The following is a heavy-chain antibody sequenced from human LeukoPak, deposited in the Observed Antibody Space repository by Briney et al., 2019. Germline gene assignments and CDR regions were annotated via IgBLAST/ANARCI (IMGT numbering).Heavy chain of an antibody. D-gene: IGHD2-15*01. Sequence: GASVKVSCKASGGTFSSYAISWVRQAPGQGLEWMGGIIPIFGTANYAQKFQGRVTITADESTSTAYMELSSLRSKDTAVYYCARDSGGSAAYYYYGMDVWGQGTTVTVSS. CDR3: ARDSGGSAAYYYYGMDV. CDR2: IIPIFGTA. V-gene: IGHV1-69*13. CDR1: GGTFSSYA. J-gene: IGHJ6*02.